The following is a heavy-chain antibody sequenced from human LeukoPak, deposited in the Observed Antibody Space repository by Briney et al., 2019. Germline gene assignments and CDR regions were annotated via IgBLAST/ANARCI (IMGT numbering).Heavy chain of an antibody. CDR1: GGTFSSYA. V-gene: IGHV1-69*04. CDR2: IIPILGIA. D-gene: IGHD2-15*01. J-gene: IGHJ3*02. Sequence: SVKVSCKASGGTFSSYAISWVRQAPGQGLEWMGRIIPILGIANYAQKFQGRVTITADKSTSTAYMELSSLRSEDTAVYYCASSYRIDAFDIWGQGTMVTVSS. CDR3: ASSYRIDAFDI.